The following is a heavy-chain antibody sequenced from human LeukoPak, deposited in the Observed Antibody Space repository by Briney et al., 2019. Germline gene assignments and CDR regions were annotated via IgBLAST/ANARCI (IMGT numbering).Heavy chain of an antibody. D-gene: IGHD6-19*01. CDR3: ARDRAVPHYYYGMDV. J-gene: IGHJ6*02. V-gene: IGHV4-4*07. CDR2: IYTSGTS. Sequence: SETLSLTCTVSGASIGLYYWSWIRQPAGKGLEWIGRIYTSGTSNYSPSLKSRVTMSLDLSKNQLSLKLTSVTAADTAVYYCARDRAVPHYYYGMDVWGQGTTVTVSS. CDR1: GASIGLYY.